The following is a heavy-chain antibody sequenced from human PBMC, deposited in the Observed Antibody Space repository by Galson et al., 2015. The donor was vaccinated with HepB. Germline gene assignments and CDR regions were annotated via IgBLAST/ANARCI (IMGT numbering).Heavy chain of an antibody. V-gene: IGHV1-69*13. CDR1: GGTFSSYA. D-gene: IGHD6-6*01. CDR3: ARERGSFSYFDY. CDR2: IIPIFGTA. J-gene: IGHJ4*02. Sequence: SVKVSCKASGGTFSSYAISWVRQAPGQGLEWMGGIIPIFGTANYAQKFQGRVTITADESTSTAYMELSSLRSEDTAVYYCARERGSFSYFDYWGQGTLVTVSS.